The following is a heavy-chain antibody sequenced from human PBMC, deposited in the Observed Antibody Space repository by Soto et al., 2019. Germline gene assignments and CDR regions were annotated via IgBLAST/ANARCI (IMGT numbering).Heavy chain of an antibody. CDR3: ARTHITGTGFYYGLDV. CDR2: IDPSDSYT. Sequence: PGESLKISCXGSGYSFTSYWISWVRQMPGKGLEWMGRIDPSDSYTNYSPSFQGHVTISADKSISTAYLQWSSLKASDTAMYYCARTHITGTGFYYGLDVWGQGTTVTVSS. V-gene: IGHV5-10-1*01. D-gene: IGHD1-7*01. CDR1: GYSFTSYW. J-gene: IGHJ6*02.